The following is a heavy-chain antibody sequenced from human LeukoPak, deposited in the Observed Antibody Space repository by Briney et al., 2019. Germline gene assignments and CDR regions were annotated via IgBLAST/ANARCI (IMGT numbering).Heavy chain of an antibody. J-gene: IGHJ4*02. Sequence: LRLSCAASGFTFSSYGMHWVRQAPGKGLEWVAVISYDGSNKYYADSVKGRFTISRDNSKNTLYLQMNSLRAEDTAVYYCARVGRAGYYDSSGYYGSHGFDYWGQGTLVTVSS. D-gene: IGHD3-22*01. CDR1: GFTFSSYG. CDR3: ARVGRAGYYDSSGYYGSHGFDY. CDR2: ISYDGSNK. V-gene: IGHV3-30*03.